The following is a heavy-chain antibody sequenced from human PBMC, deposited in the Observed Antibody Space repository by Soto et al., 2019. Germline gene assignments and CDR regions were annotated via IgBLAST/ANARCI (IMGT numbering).Heavy chain of an antibody. CDR1: GCIFTGYY. J-gene: IGHJ5*02. CDR2: FNPNSGGT. CDR3: ARGDFDSSANYYAGWFDP. Sequence: QVQLVQSGAEVKKPGASVKVSCKASGCIFTGYYMHWLRQAPGQGLEWMGWFNPNSGGTKYAQKFQGRVTMTNDTSINTAYMELSGLISDDTAVYYCARGDFDSSANYYAGWFDPWGQGTLVTVSS. V-gene: IGHV1-2*02. D-gene: IGHD3-22*01.